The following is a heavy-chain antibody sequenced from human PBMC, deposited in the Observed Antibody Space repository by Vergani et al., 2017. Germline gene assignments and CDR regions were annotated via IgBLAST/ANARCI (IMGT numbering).Heavy chain of an antibody. J-gene: IGHJ4*02. Sequence: QLQLQESGPGLVKPSETLSLTCTVSGGSISSSSYYWGWIRQPPGKGLEWIGSIYYSGSTYYNPSLKSRVTISVDTSKNQFSLKLSSVTAADTAVYYCARGRVWNRGFYYWGQGTLVTVSS. CDR2: IYYSGST. V-gene: IGHV4-39*01. D-gene: IGHD1-1*01. CDR1: GGSISSSSYY. CDR3: ARGRVWNRGFYY.